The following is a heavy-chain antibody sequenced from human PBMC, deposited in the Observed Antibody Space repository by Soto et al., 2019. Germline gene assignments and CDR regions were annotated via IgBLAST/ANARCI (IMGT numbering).Heavy chain of an antibody. V-gene: IGHV4-39*01. D-gene: IGHD2-2*01. CDR3: ARQGCVLVPAALFDY. J-gene: IGHJ4*02. CDR2: IYYSGST. CDR1: GGSISSSSYY. Sequence: QLQLQESGPGLVKPSETLSLTCTVSGGSISSSSYYWGWIRQPPGKGLEWIGSIYYSGSTYYNPSLKSRVTVSVDTSKNQFSLKLSSVTAADTAVYYCARQGCVLVPAALFDYWGQGTLVTVSS.